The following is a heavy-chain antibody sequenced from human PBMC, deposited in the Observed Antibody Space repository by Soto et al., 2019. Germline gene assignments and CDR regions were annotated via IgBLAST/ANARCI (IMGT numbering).Heavy chain of an antibody. CDR3: ARPLSSGWYRSDYYGMDV. J-gene: IGHJ6*02. D-gene: IGHD6-19*01. CDR2: INAGNGNT. V-gene: IGHV1-3*01. CDR1: GYTFTSYS. Sequence: QVQLVQSGAEVKKPGASVKISCKASGYTFTSYSIHWVRQAPGQRLEWMGWINAGNGNTKYSQKFQGRVTITRDTSARTGYMELNSLKSEATAVYYCARPLSSGWYRSDYYGMDVWGQGTTVTVSS.